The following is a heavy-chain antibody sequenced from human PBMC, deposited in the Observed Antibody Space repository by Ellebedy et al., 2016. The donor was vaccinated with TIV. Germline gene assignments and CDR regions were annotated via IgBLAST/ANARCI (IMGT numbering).Heavy chain of an antibody. V-gene: IGHV4-39*01. Sequence: MPGGSLRLSCIVSGGSIRSSSYYWGWIRQPPGKGLEWIGSIYYSGSTYYNPSLESRVTISGDTSRNQFSLKVTSVTAADTAVYYCARQSRVEEYFDYWGQGILVTVSS. D-gene: IGHD3-16*01. J-gene: IGHJ4*02. CDR1: GGSIRSSSYY. CDR2: IYYSGST. CDR3: ARQSRVEEYFDY.